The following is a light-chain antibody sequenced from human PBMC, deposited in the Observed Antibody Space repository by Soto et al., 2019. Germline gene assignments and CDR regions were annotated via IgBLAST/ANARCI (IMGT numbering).Light chain of an antibody. V-gene: IGLV1-40*01. CDR3: QSFDSSLRVYV. CDR1: SSNFGAGYE. J-gene: IGLJ1*01. Sequence: QSVLTQPPSVSGAPGQRVTISCTVSSSNFGAGYEVHWYKQLPGAAPTLVIFNNLNRPSGVPERFSGSKSGTSASLVISGLQAEDEADYYCQSFDSSLRVYVFGSGTKVTVL. CDR2: NNL.